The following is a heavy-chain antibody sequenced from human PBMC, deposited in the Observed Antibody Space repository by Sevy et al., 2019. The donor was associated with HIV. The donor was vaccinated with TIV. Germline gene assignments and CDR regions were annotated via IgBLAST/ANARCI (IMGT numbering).Heavy chain of an antibody. Sequence: GGSLRLSCAASGFTFSAYYMTWIRQAPGKGLEWVSYISSGSTYTNYADSVKGRFTVSRDNAKNSLYLQMNSLRAEDMAVYYCARSRSNYGDYYFDYWGQGTLVTVSS. CDR3: ARSRSNYGDYYFDY. CDR2: ISSGSTYT. CDR1: GFTFSAYY. J-gene: IGHJ4*02. D-gene: IGHD4-17*01. V-gene: IGHV3-11*06.